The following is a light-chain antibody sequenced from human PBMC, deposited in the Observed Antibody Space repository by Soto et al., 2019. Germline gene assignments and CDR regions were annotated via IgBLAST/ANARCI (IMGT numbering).Light chain of an antibody. V-gene: IGLV2-8*01. J-gene: IGLJ1*01. CDR3: QSYASSLSANFV. Sequence: QSVLTQPPSASGSPGQSVTISCTGTSSDVGGYNYVSWYQQHPGKAPKLVIYEVTKRPSGVPDRFSGSKSGNTASLTVSGLQAEDEADYYCQSYASSLSANFVFGTGTKVTVL. CDR1: SSDVGGYNY. CDR2: EVT.